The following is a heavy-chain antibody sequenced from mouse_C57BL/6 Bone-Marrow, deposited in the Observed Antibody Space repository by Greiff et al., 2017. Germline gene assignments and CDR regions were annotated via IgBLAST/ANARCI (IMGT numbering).Heavy chain of an antibody. D-gene: IGHD1-1*01. CDR2: IWWDDDK. CDR3: ARGTYYYDSSRFDY. Sequence: QVTLKVSGPGILQPSQTLSLTCSFSGFSLSTFCMGVGWIRQPSGKGLEWLAHIWWDDDKYYKPALKSRLTISKDTSKNQVFLKIANVDTADTATYYCARGTYYYDSSRFDYWGQGTTLTVSS. J-gene: IGHJ2*01. V-gene: IGHV8-8*01. CDR1: GFSLSTFCMG.